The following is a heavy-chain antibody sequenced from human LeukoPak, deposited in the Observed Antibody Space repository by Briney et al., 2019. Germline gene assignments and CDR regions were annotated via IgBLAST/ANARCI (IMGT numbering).Heavy chain of an antibody. J-gene: IGHJ4*02. V-gene: IGHV3-23*01. CDR2: ISGRGGST. Sequence: GVSLRLYCAASRFTFSNYAMSWVRQAPGKGLEWVSGISGRGGSTNYADSVKGRFTISRDNSKNTLYLQMNSLRAEDTAVYHCAKSGESHYFDYWGQGTLVTVSS. CDR1: RFTFSNYA. D-gene: IGHD3-16*01. CDR3: AKSGESHYFDY.